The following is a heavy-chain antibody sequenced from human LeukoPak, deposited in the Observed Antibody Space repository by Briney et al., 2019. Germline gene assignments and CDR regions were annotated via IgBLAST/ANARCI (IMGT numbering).Heavy chain of an antibody. J-gene: IGHJ4*02. D-gene: IGHD1/OR15-1a*01. CDR3: AKDWFATTDY. Sequence: QPGESLRLSCAASGFSFSVAWMHWFRQVPGKGLMWVSRITSDETTTYADSVRGRFSISRDNAKNTVYLQMNSLRVEDTALYYRAKDWFATTDYWGQGILVTVSS. CDR2: ITSDETT. CDR1: GFSFSVAW. V-gene: IGHV3-74*01.